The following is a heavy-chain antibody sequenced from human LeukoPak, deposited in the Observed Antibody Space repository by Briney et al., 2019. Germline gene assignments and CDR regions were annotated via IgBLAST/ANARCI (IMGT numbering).Heavy chain of an antibody. CDR3: ARDWVVRRIFDY. J-gene: IGHJ4*02. CDR2: IYTSGST. CDR1: GGSISSGSYY. Sequence: PSQTLSLTCTVSGGSISSGSYYWSWIRQPAGKGLEWIGRIYTSGSTNYNPSLKSRVTISVDTSKNQFSLKLSSVTAADTAVYYCARDWVVRRIFDYWGQGTLVTVSS. V-gene: IGHV4-61*02. D-gene: IGHD3-10*01.